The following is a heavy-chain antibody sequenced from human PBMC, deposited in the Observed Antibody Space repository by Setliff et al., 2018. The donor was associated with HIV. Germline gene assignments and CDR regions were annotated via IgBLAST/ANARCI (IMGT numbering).Heavy chain of an antibody. CDR3: ARHDGGGWYVRVLATSFDY. J-gene: IGHJ4*02. V-gene: IGHV4-39*01. CDR1: GGSIRSSSYY. CDR2: INHSGST. Sequence: SETLSLTCNVSGGSIRSSSYYWGWIRQPPGKGLEWIGEINHSGSTHYNPSLKSRFTISVDTSKNQFSLKLSSVTAADTAVYYCARHDGGGWYVRVLATSFDYWGQGTLVTVSS. D-gene: IGHD6-19*01.